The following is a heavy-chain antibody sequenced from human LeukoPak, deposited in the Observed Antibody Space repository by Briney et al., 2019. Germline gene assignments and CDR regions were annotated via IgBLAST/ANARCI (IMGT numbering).Heavy chain of an antibody. CDR1: GGSISSGSYY. J-gene: IGHJ5*02. D-gene: IGHD5-12*01. V-gene: IGHV4-61*02. CDR2: IYTSGST. CDR3: ARVGAPSGYDRKGNWFDP. Sequence: SETLSLTCTVSGGSISSGSYYWSWIRQPAGKGLEWIGRIYTSGSTNYNPSLKSRVTISVDTSKNQFSLKLSSVTAADTAVYYCARVGAPSGYDRKGNWFDPWGQGTLVTVSS.